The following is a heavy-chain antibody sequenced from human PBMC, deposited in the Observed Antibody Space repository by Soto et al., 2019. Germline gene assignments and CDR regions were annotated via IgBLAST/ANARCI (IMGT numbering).Heavy chain of an antibody. CDR2: IIPILGIA. D-gene: IGHD6-13*01. CDR3: ARTRPIALGDAFDI. J-gene: IGHJ3*02. CDR1: GGTFSSYA. V-gene: IGHV1-69*10. Sequence: VKVSCKASGGTFSSYAISWVRQAPGQGLEWMGRIIPILGIANYAQRFQGRVTITADKSTSTAYMELSSLRSEDTAVYYCARTRPIALGDAFDIWGQGTMVTVSS.